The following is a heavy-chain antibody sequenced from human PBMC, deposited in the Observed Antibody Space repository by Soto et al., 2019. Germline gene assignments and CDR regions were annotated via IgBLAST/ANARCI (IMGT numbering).Heavy chain of an antibody. Sequence: LRLSCAASGFTFSRYWMNWVRQAPGKGLEWVANIKQDGTEKNYVDSVKGRFTISRDNARNSLYLQMDSLRAEDTAVYFCARGDTPMITGMDSFDIWSQMKMVT. J-gene: IGHJ3*02. CDR1: GFTFSRYW. CDR3: ARGDTPMITGMDSFDI. V-gene: IGHV3-7*04. CDR2: IKQDGTEK. D-gene: IGHD5-18*01.